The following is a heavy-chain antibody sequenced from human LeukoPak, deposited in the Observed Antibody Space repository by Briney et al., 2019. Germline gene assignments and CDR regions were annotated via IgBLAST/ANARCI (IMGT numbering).Heavy chain of an antibody. Sequence: ESLSLTCTVSGCSISSSSDCWGWLRQPPGKGLEWIVSVYDSGSTYSNPVLKRRVTISVDTSKNQFCPKLSSVAAADTAVYYCARRRYYYGSGSFDYWGQGTLVTVSS. CDR1: GCSISSSSDC. D-gene: IGHD3-10*01. CDR3: ARRRYYYGSGSFDY. V-gene: IGHV4-39*01. J-gene: IGHJ4*02. CDR2: VYDSGST.